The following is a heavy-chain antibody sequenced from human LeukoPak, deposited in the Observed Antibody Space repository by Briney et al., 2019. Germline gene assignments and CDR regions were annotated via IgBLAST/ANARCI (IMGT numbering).Heavy chain of an antibody. D-gene: IGHD3-10*01. CDR2: ISAYNGNT. Sequence: ASVKVSCKXSGYTFTSYGISWVRQAPGQGLERMGGISAYNGNTNYAQKLQGRVTMTTDTSTSTAYMELRSLRSDDTAVYYCARCPLLWFGGNNWFDPWGQGTLVTVSS. V-gene: IGHV1-18*01. CDR1: GYTFTSYG. J-gene: IGHJ5*02. CDR3: ARCPLLWFGGNNWFDP.